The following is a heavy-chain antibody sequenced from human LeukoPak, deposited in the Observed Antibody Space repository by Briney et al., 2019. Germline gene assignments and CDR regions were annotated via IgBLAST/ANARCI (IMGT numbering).Heavy chain of an antibody. D-gene: IGHD6-19*01. Sequence: GGSLRLSCAASGFTASNTFMSWVRQAPGKGLEWVSVIYSVGTTYYADSVKGRFTISRDNSKNTLYLQINSLRAEDTAVYYCARGSGWLDYWGQGTLVTVSS. CDR1: GFTASNTF. V-gene: IGHV3-53*01. J-gene: IGHJ4*02. CDR3: ARGSGWLDY. CDR2: IYSVGTT.